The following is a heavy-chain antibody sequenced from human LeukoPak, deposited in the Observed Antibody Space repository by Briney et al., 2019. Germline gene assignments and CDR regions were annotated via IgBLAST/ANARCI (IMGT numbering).Heavy chain of an antibody. J-gene: IGHJ6*02. CDR2: ISSNSGGT. Sequence: ASVKVSCKTSVYTFTGYYIHWVRQAPGQGLEWMGWISSNSGGTNYAQKFQGRVTMTRDTSISTTYMELSRLRSDDTAVYYCARSGYYYGLDVWGQGTTVTVSS. CDR1: VYTFTGYY. D-gene: IGHD3-10*01. CDR3: ARSGYYYGLDV. V-gene: IGHV1-2*02.